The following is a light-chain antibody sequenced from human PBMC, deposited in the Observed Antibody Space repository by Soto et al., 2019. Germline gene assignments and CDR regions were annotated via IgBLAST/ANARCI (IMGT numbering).Light chain of an antibody. J-gene: IGKJ1*01. CDR3: QQYNGYSTWT. CDR1: QSISRW. CDR2: DAT. Sequence: DIPMTQSPSTLSASVGDRVTITCRASQSISRWLAWYQQKPGKAPKVLIWDATSLQRGVPSRFSGSGFGTEFTLIISSLQPDDFATYYCQQYNGYSTWTFGQGTKVEIK. V-gene: IGKV1-5*01.